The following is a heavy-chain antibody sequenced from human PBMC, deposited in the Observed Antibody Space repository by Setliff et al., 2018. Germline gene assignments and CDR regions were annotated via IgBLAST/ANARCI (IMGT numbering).Heavy chain of an antibody. V-gene: IGHV4-4*08. CDR1: GDSMSNNH. J-gene: IGHJ4*02. Sequence: SETLSLTCTVSGDSMSNNHWTWIRQPPGKGLEWIGYIYTSGSSGSTNYNSSLKSRVTISVDMSKNQFSLQLTSLTAADTAVYYCLRIRLVPHGHSWGQGTLVTVSS. D-gene: IGHD2-15*01. CDR3: LRIRLVPHGHS. CDR2: IYTSGSSGST.